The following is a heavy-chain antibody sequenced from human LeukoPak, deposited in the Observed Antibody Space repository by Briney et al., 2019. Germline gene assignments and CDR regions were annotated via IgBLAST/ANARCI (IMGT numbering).Heavy chain of an antibody. Sequence: GGSLRLSCAASGLTFGSSWMNWVRQAPGKGLVWVSGINSDGSSPIYADSVKGRFTISRDNAKNTLYLQMNSLRVEDTAVYYCAREIVGDWASWGQGTLVTVSS. CDR1: GLTFGSSW. J-gene: IGHJ5*02. CDR2: INSDGSSP. V-gene: IGHV3-74*01. CDR3: AREIVGDWAS. D-gene: IGHD2-21*02.